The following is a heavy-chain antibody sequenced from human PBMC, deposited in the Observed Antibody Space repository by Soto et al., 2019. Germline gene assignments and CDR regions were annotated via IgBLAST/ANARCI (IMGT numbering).Heavy chain of an antibody. J-gene: IGHJ6*02. CDR1: GYSFTSYW. D-gene: IGHD3-10*01. Sequence: GDSLKISGKGSGYSFTSYWIVWVRQMQGKGLEWMGIIYPGDSDTRYSPSFQGQVTIAADKSISTAYLQWSSLKASDTAMYYCAGGGVRGVITQTRDYYGMDVWGQGTTVTVSS. V-gene: IGHV5-51*03. CDR2: IYPGDSDT. CDR3: AGGGVRGVITQTRDYYGMDV.